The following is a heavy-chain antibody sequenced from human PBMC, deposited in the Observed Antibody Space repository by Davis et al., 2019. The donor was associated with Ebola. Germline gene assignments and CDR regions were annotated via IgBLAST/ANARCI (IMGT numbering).Heavy chain of an antibody. CDR2: ISGGGTST. CDR3: ATSPPLVVVAATLFDY. CDR1: GFIFSSYP. D-gene: IGHD2-15*01. Sequence: GESLKISCAASGFIFSSYPMSWVRQAPGKGLEWVSGISGGGTSTFYADSVKGRFTISRDNSKNTLYLQMNSLRVEDMAVYYCATSPPLVVVAATLFDYWGQGTLVTVSS. V-gene: IGHV3-23*01. J-gene: IGHJ4*02.